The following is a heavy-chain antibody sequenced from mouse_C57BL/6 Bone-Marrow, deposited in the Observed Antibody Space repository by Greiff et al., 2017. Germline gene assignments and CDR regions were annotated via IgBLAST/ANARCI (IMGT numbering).Heavy chain of an antibody. CDR2: IYPGSGST. J-gene: IGHJ2*01. V-gene: IGHV1-55*01. D-gene: IGHD2-4*01. CDR1: GYTFTSYW. Sequence: QVQLQQPGAELVKPGASVKMSCKASGYTFTSYWITWVKQRPGQGLEWIGDIYPGSGSTNYNEKFKSKATLTVDTSSSTAYMQLSSLTSEDSAVYYGARGGYDSTTLFDYWGQGTTLTVSS. CDR3: ARGGYDSTTLFDY.